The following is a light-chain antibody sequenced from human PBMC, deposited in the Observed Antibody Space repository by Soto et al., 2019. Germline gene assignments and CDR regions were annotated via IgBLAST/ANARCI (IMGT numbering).Light chain of an antibody. J-gene: IGLJ3*02. CDR1: SSNIGASYY. CDR3: QSYKRSLTGWG. Sequence: QSVLTQPPSVSGAPGQRVTISCTGTSSNIGASYYVHWYQQLPGTAPKLIIYGNSNRPSGVPHRFSGSKSGTSASLAISGVRAEDEADYYSQSYKRSLTGWGFGEGTKLT. V-gene: IGLV1-40*01. CDR2: GNS.